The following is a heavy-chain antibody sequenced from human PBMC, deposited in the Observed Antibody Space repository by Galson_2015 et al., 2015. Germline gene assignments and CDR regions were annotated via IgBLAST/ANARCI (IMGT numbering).Heavy chain of an antibody. D-gene: IGHD3-9*01. CDR2: ISWNSGSI. CDR1: GFTFDDYA. J-gene: IGHJ3*02. V-gene: IGHV3-9*01. Sequence: SLRLSCAASGFTFDDYAMHWVRQAPGKGLEWVSGISWNSGSIGYADSVKGRFTISRDNAKNSLYLQMNSLRAEDTALYYCAKDIFPYYDILTGLEAAFDIWGQGTMVTVSS. CDR3: AKDIFPYYDILTGLEAAFDI.